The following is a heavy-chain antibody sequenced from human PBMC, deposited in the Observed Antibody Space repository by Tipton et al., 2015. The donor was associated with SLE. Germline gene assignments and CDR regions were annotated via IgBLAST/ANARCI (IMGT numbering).Heavy chain of an antibody. CDR2: INHSGST. D-gene: IGHD3-10*01. V-gene: IGHV4-34*01. J-gene: IGHJ4*02. Sequence: TLSLTCAVYGGSFSGYYWSWIRQPPGKGLEWIGEINHSGSTNYNPSLKSRVTISVDTSKKQFSLKLSSVTAADTAVYYCARLYYYGSSWGQGTLVTVSS. CDR3: ARLYYYGSS. CDR1: GGSFSGYY.